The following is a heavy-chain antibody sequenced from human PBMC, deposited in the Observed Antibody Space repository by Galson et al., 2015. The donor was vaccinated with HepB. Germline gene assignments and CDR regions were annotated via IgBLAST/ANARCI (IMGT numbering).Heavy chain of an antibody. J-gene: IGHJ3*02. CDR3: ARPHSSGWSYDCFDI. CDR1: GGSITSSSYY. D-gene: IGHD6-19*01. V-gene: IGHV4-39*01. Sequence: SETLSLTCTVSGGSITSSSYYWGWIRQPPGKGLEWIGNTYYSGTTYYNPSLKSRLTISLDTSKNQFSLKLSSVTATDTAVYYCARPHSSGWSYDCFDIWGQGTMVTVSS. CDR2: TYYSGTT.